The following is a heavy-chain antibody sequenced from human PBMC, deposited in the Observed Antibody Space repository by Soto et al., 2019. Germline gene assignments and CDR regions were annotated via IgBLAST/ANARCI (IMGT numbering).Heavy chain of an antibody. D-gene: IGHD3-3*01. CDR2: IYHSGST. CDR1: GYSISSGYY. Sequence: SETLSLTCAVSGYSISSGYYWCWSRQPPGKGLEWIGSIYHSGSTYYNPSPKSRVTISADTSKNQFSLKLSSVTAADTAVYYCARVGYYDFWSGYYGMDVWAQGTRVTAS. J-gene: IGHJ6*02. CDR3: ARVGYYDFWSGYYGMDV. V-gene: IGHV4-38-2*01.